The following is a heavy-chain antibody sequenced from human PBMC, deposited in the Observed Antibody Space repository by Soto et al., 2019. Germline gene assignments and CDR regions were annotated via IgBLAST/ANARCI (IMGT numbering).Heavy chain of an antibody. V-gene: IGHV4-34*01. CDR1: GGSFSGYY. CDR2: INHNGST. J-gene: IGHJ6*02. D-gene: IGHD6-13*01. Sequence: SETLSLTCAVYGGSFSGYYWSWIRQPPGKGLEWIGEINHNGSTNYNPSLKSRVTISVDTSKNQFSLKLSSVTAADTAVYYCARGERRAAAHYYYGMDVWGQGTTVT. CDR3: ARGERRAAAHYYYGMDV.